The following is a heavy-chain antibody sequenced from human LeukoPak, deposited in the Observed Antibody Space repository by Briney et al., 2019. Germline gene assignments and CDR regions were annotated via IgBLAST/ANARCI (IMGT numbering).Heavy chain of an antibody. CDR3: ARRYRRDLGYFDY. CDR2: INTNSGGT. CDR1: GYTFTGYY. D-gene: IGHD3-16*02. V-gene: IGHV1-2*02. Sequence: ASVKVSCKASGYTFTGYYMHWVRQAPGQGLEGMGWINTNSGGTNYAQKFQGRVTMTRDTSISTAYMELSRLRSDDTAVYYWARRYRRDLGYFDYGGQGTLVTVSS. J-gene: IGHJ4*02.